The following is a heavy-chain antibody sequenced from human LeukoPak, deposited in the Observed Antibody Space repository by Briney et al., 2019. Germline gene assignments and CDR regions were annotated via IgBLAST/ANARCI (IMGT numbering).Heavy chain of an antibody. V-gene: IGHV3-11*05. D-gene: IGHD2-8*01. CDR2: ISSNSKYT. CDR3: ARDNGNKYYFDY. CDR1: EFTFSSYA. Sequence: GGSLRLSCAASEFTFSSYAMQWIRQAPGKELEWISYISSNSKYTKYADSVKGRFTISRDNAKKSLYLQMNSLRAEDTAVYYCARDNGNKYYFDYWGQGTLVTVSS. J-gene: IGHJ4*02.